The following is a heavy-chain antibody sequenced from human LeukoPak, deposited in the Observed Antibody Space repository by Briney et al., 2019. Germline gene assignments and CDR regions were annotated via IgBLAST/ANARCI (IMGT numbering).Heavy chain of an antibody. CDR3: ARGGSYGSGSYYNCKTYYCYGMGV. Sequence: ASVKVSCKASGYTFTGYYMHWVRQAPGQGLEWVGCINPNSGCTNYAKKFQGRVTMTRDTSIRTAYMELSSLRSDDTAVCYCARGGSYGSGSYYNCKTYYCYGMGVWGQGTTVTVSS. CDR1: GYTFTGYY. CDR2: INPNSGCT. J-gene: IGHJ6*01. V-gene: IGHV1-2*02. D-gene: IGHD3-10*01.